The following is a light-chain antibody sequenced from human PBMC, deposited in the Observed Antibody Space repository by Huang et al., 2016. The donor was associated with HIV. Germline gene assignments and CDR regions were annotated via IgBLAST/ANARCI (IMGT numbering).Light chain of an antibody. CDR1: QSLSSIY. CDR3: QQYGSSPPYT. V-gene: IGKV3-20*01. Sequence: EIVLTQSPGTLSLSPGERATISCRASQSLSSIYLAWYKQRPGQAPRLLIYDASTRATGIPVRFSGSGSVTDFTLTISRLEPEDFVVYYCQQYGSSPPYTFGQGTKLEIK. J-gene: IGKJ2*01. CDR2: DAS.